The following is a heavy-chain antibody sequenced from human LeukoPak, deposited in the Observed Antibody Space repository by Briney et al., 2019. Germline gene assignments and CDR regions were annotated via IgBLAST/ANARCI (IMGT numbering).Heavy chain of an antibody. Sequence: ASVKVSCKASGGTFSSYAINWVRQATVQGLEWMGWMNPNSGNTGYAQKFQGRVTMTSNTSISTAYMELSSLRSEDTAVYYCARGLRREQQLLRAFDYWGQGTPVTVSS. D-gene: IGHD6-13*01. CDR1: GGTFSSYA. V-gene: IGHV1-8*02. CDR3: ARGLRREQQLLRAFDY. J-gene: IGHJ4*02. CDR2: MNPNSGNT.